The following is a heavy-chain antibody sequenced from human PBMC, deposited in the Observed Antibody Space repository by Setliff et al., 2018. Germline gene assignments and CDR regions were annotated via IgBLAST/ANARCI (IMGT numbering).Heavy chain of an antibody. V-gene: IGHV3-30-3*02. D-gene: IGHD6-13*01. CDR1: GFTFTNYI. Sequence: PGGSLRLSCAASGFTFTNYIIHWVRQAPGKGLEWVAVMSLDETNKYYADSVKGRFTISRDNSKNTLYLQMNSLRAEDTAVYYCAKNPTIAAAVMYFDYWGQGTLVTVSS. CDR2: MSLDETNK. CDR3: AKNPTIAAAVMYFDY. J-gene: IGHJ4*02.